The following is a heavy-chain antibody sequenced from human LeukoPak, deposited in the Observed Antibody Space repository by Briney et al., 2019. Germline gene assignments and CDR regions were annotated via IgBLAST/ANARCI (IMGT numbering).Heavy chain of an antibody. CDR1: GGSISRSDYY. CDR3: ARLGSGSYYVYFDY. J-gene: IGHJ4*02. D-gene: IGHD3-10*01. V-gene: IGHV4-39*07. CDR2: MYYSGST. Sequence: KSSETLSLTCTVSGGSISRSDYYWGWIRQPPGKGLEWIGSMYYSGSTYYNPSLKSRVTISVDTSKNQFSLKLSSVTAADTAVYYCARLGSGSYYVYFDYWGQGTLVTVSS.